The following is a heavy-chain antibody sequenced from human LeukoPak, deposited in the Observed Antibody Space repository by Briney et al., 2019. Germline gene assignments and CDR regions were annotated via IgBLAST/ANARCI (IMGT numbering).Heavy chain of an antibody. CDR2: IYPGDSDT. CDR1: GYSFTSYW. J-gene: IGHJ4*02. Sequence: GESLKISCKCSGYSFTSYWIGWVRQMPGKGLEWMGIIYPGDSDTRYSPSFQGQVTISADKSISTAYLQWSSLKASDTAMYYCARHSVTMVRGVLYYFDYWGQGTLVTVSS. CDR3: ARHSVTMVRGVLYYFDY. V-gene: IGHV5-51*01. D-gene: IGHD3-10*01.